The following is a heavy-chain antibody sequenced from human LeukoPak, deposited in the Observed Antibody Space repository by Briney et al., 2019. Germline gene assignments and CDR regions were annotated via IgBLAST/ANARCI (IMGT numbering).Heavy chain of an antibody. V-gene: IGHV1-46*01. CDR3: ARKTTVTPRDAFDI. CDR2: INPSGGST. CDR1: GYRFISYY. J-gene: IGHJ3*02. D-gene: IGHD4-17*01. Sequence: ASVKVSCKASGYRFISYYMHWVRQAPGQGLEWMGIINPSGGSTSYAQKFQGRVTMTRDTSTSTVYMELSSLRSEYTAVYYCARKTTVTPRDAFDIWGQGTMVTVSS.